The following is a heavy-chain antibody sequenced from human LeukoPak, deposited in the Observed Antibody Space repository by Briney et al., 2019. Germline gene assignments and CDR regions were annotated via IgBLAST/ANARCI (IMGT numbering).Heavy chain of an antibody. CDR2: INPDSGGT. CDR1: GYTFTGYY. D-gene: IGHD4-17*01. CDR3: ARGIGDYGDSGFDY. V-gene: IGHV1-2*02. Sequence: ASVKVSCKASGYTFTGYYMHWVRQAPGQGLEWMGWINPDSGGTNYAQKFQGRVTMTRDTPISTAYMELNRLRSDDTAVYYCARGIGDYGDSGFDYWGQGTLVTVSS. J-gene: IGHJ4*02.